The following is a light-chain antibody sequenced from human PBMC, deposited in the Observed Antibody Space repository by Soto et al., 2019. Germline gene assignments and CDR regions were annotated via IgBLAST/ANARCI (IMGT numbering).Light chain of an antibody. CDR2: AAS. Sequence: DIQMTQSPSSLSASVGDRVTITCRASQSISSYLNRYQQKPGKAPKLLIYAASSLVSGVPSRFSGSGSGTDFTITISRLQPEDFANYYCQHSYSTYLTCGGGTEVEIE. CDR1: QSISSY. V-gene: IGKV1-39*01. J-gene: IGKJ4*01. CDR3: QHSYSTYLT.